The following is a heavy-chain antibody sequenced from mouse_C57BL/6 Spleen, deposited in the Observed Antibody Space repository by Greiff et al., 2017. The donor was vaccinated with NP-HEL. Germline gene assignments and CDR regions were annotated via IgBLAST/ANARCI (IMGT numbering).Heavy chain of an antibody. Sequence: EVKLMESGGGLVKPGGSLKLSCAASGFTFSSYALSWVRQTPEKRLEWVATISDGGSYTYYPDNVKGRFTISRDNAKNNLYLQMSHLKSEDTAMYYCARFYGNYYAMDYWGRGTSVTVSS. D-gene: IGHD2-1*01. CDR1: GFTFSSYA. CDR3: ARFYGNYYAMDY. J-gene: IGHJ4*01. CDR2: ISDGGSYT. V-gene: IGHV5-4*03.